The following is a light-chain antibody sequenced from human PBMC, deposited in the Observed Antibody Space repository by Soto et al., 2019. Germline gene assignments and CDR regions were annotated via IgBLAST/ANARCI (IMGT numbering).Light chain of an antibody. J-gene: IGLJ3*02. CDR2: GNS. CDR1: SSNIGSGFD. Sequence: QSVLTQPPSVSGAPGQRVTISCTGSSSNIGSGFDVHWYQQLPGTAPKLLIYGNSQRPSGVPDRFSGSKSGTSASLAITGLQAEDEADYYCQSYDNSLSGRVFGGGTKLTVL. V-gene: IGLV1-40*01. CDR3: QSYDNSLSGRV.